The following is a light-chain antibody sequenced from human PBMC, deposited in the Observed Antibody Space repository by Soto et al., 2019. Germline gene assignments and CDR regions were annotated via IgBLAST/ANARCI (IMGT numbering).Light chain of an antibody. V-gene: IGLV2-11*01. CDR3: CSFAGSYSYV. Sequence: QSVLTQPRSVSASPGQSVTISCTGTSSDVGRYDYVSWYQQHPGKAPKLIVYDVTERPSGVPDRFSGSKSGNTASLTISGLQAEDEADYSCCSFAGSYSYVFG. CDR2: DVT. J-gene: IGLJ1*01. CDR1: SSDVGRYDY.